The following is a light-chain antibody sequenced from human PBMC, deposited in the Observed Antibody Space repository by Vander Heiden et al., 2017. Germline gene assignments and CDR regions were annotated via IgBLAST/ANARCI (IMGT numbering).Light chain of an antibody. J-gene: IGKJ3*01. CDR3: QQSYSTPT. CDR2: AAS. CDR1: QSISSY. Sequence: DIQMTQSPSSLSASVGDRVTITCRASQSISSYLNWYQQKPGKAPKLLIYAASSLQSGVPSRFSGSGSGTDFTLTISSLQPEDFATCYCQQSYSTPTFGPGTKVEIK. V-gene: IGKV1-39*01.